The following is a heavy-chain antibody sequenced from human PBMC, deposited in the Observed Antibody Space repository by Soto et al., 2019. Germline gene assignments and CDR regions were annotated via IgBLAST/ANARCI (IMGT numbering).Heavy chain of an antibody. Sequence: QVQLLQSGAEVKKPGASVKVSCKASGYTFTNYGITWVRQAPGQGLEWMGWISAYNGNTHYTQRLPGRVTMTTDTSTSTAYMELRRLRSADTAVYYCARVRQLVVYFYYYMDVWGKGTTVTVSS. CDR1: GYTFTNYG. CDR2: ISAYNGNT. J-gene: IGHJ6*03. CDR3: ARVRQLVVYFYYYMDV. D-gene: IGHD6-6*01. V-gene: IGHV1-18*01.